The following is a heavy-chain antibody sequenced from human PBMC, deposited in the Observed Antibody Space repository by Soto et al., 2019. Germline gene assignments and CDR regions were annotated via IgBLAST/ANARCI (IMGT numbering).Heavy chain of an antibody. CDR3: ARDLDDFWSGYHHNWFDP. CDR1: GGSISSYY. D-gene: IGHD3-3*01. J-gene: IGHJ5*02. Sequence: SETLSLTCTVSGGSISSYYWSWIRQPPGKGLEWIGYIYYSGSTNYNPSLKSRVTISVDTSKNQFSLKLSSVTAADTAVYYCARDLDDFWSGYHHNWFDPWGQGALVTVSS. CDR2: IYYSGST. V-gene: IGHV4-59*01.